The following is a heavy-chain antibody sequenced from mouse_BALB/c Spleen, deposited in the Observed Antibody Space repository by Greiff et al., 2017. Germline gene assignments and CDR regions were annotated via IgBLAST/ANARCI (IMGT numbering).Heavy chain of an antibody. CDR3: ARDDGD. J-gene: IGHJ3*01. V-gene: IGHV5-4*02. CDR2: ISDGGSYT. CDR1: GFTFSDYY. D-gene: IGHD2-3*01. Sequence: EVQGVESGGGLVKPGGSLKLSCAASGFTFSDYYMYWVRQTPEKRLEWVATISDGGSYTYYPDSVKGRFTISRDNAKNNLYLQMSSLKSEDTAMYYCARDDGDWGQGTLVTVSA.